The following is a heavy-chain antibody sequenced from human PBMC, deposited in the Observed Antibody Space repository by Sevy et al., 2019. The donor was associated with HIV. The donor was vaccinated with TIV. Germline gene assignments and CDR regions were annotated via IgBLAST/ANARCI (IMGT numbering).Heavy chain of an antibody. CDR3: AATKDYYENSGSPFDY. CDR1: GHTLNRLG. Sequence: ASVKVSCKVYGHTLNRLGMHWVRQAPGKGLEWMGSFDPEDGETFQAQKFQGRVTMTDDTSTDTAYMELSSLRSEDTAAYYCAATKDYYENSGSPFDYWGQGTLVTVSS. D-gene: IGHD3-22*01. V-gene: IGHV1-24*01. J-gene: IGHJ4*02. CDR2: FDPEDGET.